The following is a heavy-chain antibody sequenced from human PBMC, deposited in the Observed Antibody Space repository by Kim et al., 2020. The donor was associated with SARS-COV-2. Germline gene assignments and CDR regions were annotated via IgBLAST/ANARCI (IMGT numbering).Heavy chain of an antibody. D-gene: IGHD1-26*01. Sequence: GGSLRLSCAASGFSFNNYDMHWVRQAPGKGLEWVAHVSYDGSLKYYADSLKGRFTVSKDSSKNTLFLHMNSLGTEDTAVYYCAKNRGFFHLPVGQQHFD. V-gene: IGHV3-30*18. J-gene: IGHJ3*01. CDR2: VSYDGSLK. CDR1: GFSFNNYD. CDR3: AKNRGFFHLPVGQQHFD.